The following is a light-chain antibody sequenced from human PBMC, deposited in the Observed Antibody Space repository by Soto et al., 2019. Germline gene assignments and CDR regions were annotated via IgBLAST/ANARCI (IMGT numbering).Light chain of an antibody. Sequence: QSVLTQPASVSGSPGQSITISCTGTSSDVGGYNYVSWYQQHPGKAPKLMISEVSNRPSGVSNRFSGSKSGNTASLTISGLQAADEADYYCTSYTSGSTRVFGGGTKVTVL. V-gene: IGLV2-14*01. CDR3: TSYTSGSTRV. CDR2: EVS. J-gene: IGLJ2*01. CDR1: SSDVGGYNY.